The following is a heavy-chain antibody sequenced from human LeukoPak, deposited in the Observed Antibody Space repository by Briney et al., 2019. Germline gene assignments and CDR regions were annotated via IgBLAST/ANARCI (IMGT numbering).Heavy chain of an antibody. D-gene: IGHD2-2*01. CDR1: GYSISSGYK. CDR2: IYHRGST. Sequence: PSETLSLTCGVSGYSISSGYKGAGSRQSPGQGLGWIGSIYHRGSTHYNPSLKSRVTISVPTSKHQFSLNMYSVTAADTAVYYCARDPRWLTPDCTSTSCYENYFDPWGQGTLVTVSS. V-gene: IGHV4-38-2*02. J-gene: IGHJ5*02. CDR3: ARDPRWLTPDCTSTSCYENYFDP.